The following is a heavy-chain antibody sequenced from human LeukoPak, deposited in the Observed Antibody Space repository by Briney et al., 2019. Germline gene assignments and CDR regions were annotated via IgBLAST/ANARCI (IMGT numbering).Heavy chain of an antibody. D-gene: IGHD3-3*01. CDR1: GFTFSTYG. Sequence: GGSLRLSCAASGFTFSTYGMHWVRQAPGKGLEWVAVISYHGSDRYYADSVQGRFTISRDNSNNTLYLQMSSLRAEDTAVYYCATFGVIVRNNYFDYWGQGALVAVSS. V-gene: IGHV3-33*05. J-gene: IGHJ4*02. CDR3: ATFGVIVRNNYFDY. CDR2: ISYHGSDR.